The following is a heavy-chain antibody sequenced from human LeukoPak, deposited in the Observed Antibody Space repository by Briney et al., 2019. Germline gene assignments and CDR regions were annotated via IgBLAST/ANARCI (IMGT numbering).Heavy chain of an antibody. CDR3: AREYPLLFGGTDYYFDG. V-gene: IGHV1-46*01. CDR2: INPSGGST. Sequence: ASVKVSCKASGYTFTSYYMHWVRQAPGQGLEWMGIINPSGGSTSYAQKLQGRVTMTRDTSTSTVYMELSRLRSEDTAVYYCAREYPLLFGGTDYYFDGWGQGTPVTAS. D-gene: IGHD2-2*01. CDR1: GYTFTSYY. J-gene: IGHJ4*02.